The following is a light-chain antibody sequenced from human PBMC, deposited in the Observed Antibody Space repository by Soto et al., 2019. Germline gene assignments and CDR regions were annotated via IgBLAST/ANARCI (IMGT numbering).Light chain of an antibody. CDR1: QSLSHY. CDR2: EAS. Sequence: EIVLTQSPATLSLSPGERATLSCRASQSLSHYLAWYQQKPGQPPRLLIYEASNRATGVPARFSGSGSGTDFTLPISNLEPEDFAVYYCQQRNKWPPGLTFGGGTKVEIK. V-gene: IGKV3-11*01. J-gene: IGKJ4*01. CDR3: QQRNKWPPGLT.